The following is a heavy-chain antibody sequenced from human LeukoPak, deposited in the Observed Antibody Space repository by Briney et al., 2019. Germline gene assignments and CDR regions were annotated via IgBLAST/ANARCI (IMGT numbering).Heavy chain of an antibody. CDR2: IYPGDSDT. V-gene: IGHV5-51*01. CDR3: ARGYGGNSRGWFDP. D-gene: IGHD4-23*01. CDR1: GYTFTNYW. Sequence: GESLKIFCKGSGYTFTNYWIDWGRQSPGKGLEWMGIIYPGDSDTRYSPSFQGQVNISADKSISTAYLQWSSLKASDTAMYYCARGYGGNSRGWFDPWGQGTLVTVSS. J-gene: IGHJ5*02.